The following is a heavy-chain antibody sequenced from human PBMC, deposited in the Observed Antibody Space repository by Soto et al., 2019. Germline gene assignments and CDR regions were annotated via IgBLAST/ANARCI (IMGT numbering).Heavy chain of an antibody. CDR2: IIPILGIA. CDR3: ASKSAGGVVVVAASES. V-gene: IGHV1-69*02. D-gene: IGHD2-15*01. Sequence: ASVKVSCKASGGTFSSYTISWVRQAPGQGLEWMGRIIPILGIANYAQKFQGRVTITADKSTSTAYMELSSLRSEDTAVYYCASKSAGGVVVVAASESWGQGTLVTVFS. CDR1: GGTFSSYT. J-gene: IGHJ4*02.